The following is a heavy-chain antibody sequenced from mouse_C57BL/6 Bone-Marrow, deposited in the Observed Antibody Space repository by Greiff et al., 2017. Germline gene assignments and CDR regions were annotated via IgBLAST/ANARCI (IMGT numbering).Heavy chain of an antibody. D-gene: IGHD2-4*01. CDR2: ISYDGSN. Sequence: EVKLLESGPGLVKPSQSLSLTCSVTGYSITSGYYWNWIRQFPGNKLEWMGYISYDGSNNYNPSLKNRISITRDTSKNQCFLMWNSVTAEDTATYDSARDYDYDGNWYFDVWGTGTTVTVSS. CDR3: ARDYDYDGNWYFDV. J-gene: IGHJ1*03. V-gene: IGHV3-6*01. CDR1: GYSITSGYY.